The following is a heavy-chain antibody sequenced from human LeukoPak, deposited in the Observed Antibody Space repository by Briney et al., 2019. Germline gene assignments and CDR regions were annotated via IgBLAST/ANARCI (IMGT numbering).Heavy chain of an antibody. D-gene: IGHD2-2*01. CDR1: GGTFSSYA. CDR3: ATSIVVVPAAIHRSAFDI. CDR2: IIPIFGTA. J-gene: IGHJ3*02. Sequence: ASVKVSCKASGGTFSSYAISWVRQAPGQGLEWMGGIIPIFGTANYAQKFQGRVTITTDESTSTAYMELSSLRSEDTAVYYCATSIVVVPAAIHRSAFDIWGQGTMVTVSS. V-gene: IGHV1-69*05.